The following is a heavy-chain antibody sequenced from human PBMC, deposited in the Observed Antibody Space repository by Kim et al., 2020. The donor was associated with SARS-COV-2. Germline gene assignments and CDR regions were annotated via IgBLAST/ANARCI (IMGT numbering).Heavy chain of an antibody. CDR3: AKSGRWVATAYYFDY. V-gene: IGHV3-23*01. J-gene: IGHJ4*02. Sequence: DSVKGRFTISRDNSKNTLYLQMNSLRAEDTAVYYCAKSGRWVATAYYFDYWGQGTLVTVSS. D-gene: IGHD5-12*01.